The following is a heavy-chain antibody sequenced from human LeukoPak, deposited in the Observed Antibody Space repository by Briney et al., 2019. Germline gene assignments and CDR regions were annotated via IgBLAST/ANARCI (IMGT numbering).Heavy chain of an antibody. CDR3: ARGRGLRFLEWPRLDY. D-gene: IGHD3-3*01. J-gene: IGHJ4*02. CDR2: TYYRSKWYN. Sequence: SQTLSLTCAISGDSVSSNSAAWSWIRQSPSRGLEWLGRTYYRSKWYNDYAVSVKSRITINPDTSKNQFSLQLNSVTPEDTAVYYCARGRGLRFLEWPRLDYWGQGTLVTVSS. CDR1: GDSVSSNSAA. V-gene: IGHV6-1*01.